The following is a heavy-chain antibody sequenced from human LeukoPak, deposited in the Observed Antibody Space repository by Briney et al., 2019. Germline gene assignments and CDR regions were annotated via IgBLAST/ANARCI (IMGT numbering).Heavy chain of an antibody. J-gene: IGHJ5*02. Sequence: ASVKVSCKASGYTFTGYYMHWVRQAPGQGLEWMGRINPNSGGTNYAQKFQGGVTMTRDTSISTAYMELSRLRSDDTAVYYCARMRGGDPQYYYDSSGYGPWGQETLVTVSS. CDR1: GYTFTGYY. CDR3: ARMRGGDPQYYYDSSGYGP. CDR2: INPNSGGT. D-gene: IGHD3-22*01. V-gene: IGHV1-2*06.